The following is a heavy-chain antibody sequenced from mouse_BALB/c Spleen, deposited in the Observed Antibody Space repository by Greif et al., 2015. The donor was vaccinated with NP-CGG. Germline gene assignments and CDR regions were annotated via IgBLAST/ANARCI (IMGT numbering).Heavy chain of an antibody. Sequence: QVQLQQSGAELMKPGASVKISCKATGYTFSSYWIEWVKQRPGHGLEWIGETLPGSGSTNYNEKFKGKATFTADTSSNTAYMQLSTLTSEEPVVYYCASRDYYGSSYSFDYWGQGTTLTVSS. D-gene: IGHD1-1*01. CDR1: GYTFSSYW. CDR3: ASRDYYGSSYSFDY. V-gene: IGHV1-9*01. CDR2: TLPGSGST. J-gene: IGHJ2*01.